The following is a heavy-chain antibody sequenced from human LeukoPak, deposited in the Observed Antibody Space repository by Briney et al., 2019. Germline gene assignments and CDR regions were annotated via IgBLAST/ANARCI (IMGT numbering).Heavy chain of an antibody. D-gene: IGHD4-17*01. CDR2: INHSGST. Sequence: SETLSLTCAVYGGSFSGYYWSWVRQPPGKGLEWIGEINHSGSTNYNPSLKSRVTISVDTSKTQFSLKLSSVTAADTAVYYCARHWGDGERDYWGQGTLVTVSS. CDR3: ARHWGDGERDY. J-gene: IGHJ4*02. V-gene: IGHV4-34*01. CDR1: GGSFSGYY.